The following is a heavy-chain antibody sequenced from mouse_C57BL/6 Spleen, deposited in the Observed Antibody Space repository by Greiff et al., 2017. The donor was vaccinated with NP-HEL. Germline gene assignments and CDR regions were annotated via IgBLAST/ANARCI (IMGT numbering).Heavy chain of an antibody. CDR3: ARDSGDAFDY. J-gene: IGHJ2*01. V-gene: IGHV1-53*01. D-gene: IGHD3-2*02. CDR2: IHPSNGGT. Sequence: QVQLQQPGTELVKPGASVKLSCKASGYTFINYWMHWVKQRPGQGLEWIGDIHPSNGGTNYNEKFKNKATLTADKSSGTAYMQLSSLTSEDSAVYYCARDSGDAFDYWGQGTTLTVSS. CDR1: GYTFINYW.